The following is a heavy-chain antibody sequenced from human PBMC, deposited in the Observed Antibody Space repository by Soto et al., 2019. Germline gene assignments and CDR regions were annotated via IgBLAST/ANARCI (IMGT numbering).Heavy chain of an antibody. J-gene: IGHJ6*03. CDR3: ADSGSYTDV. CDR2: ITEDGSEK. V-gene: IGHV3-7*01. D-gene: IGHD5-12*01. Sequence: EVQLVESGGGLVQPGGSLRLSCAASGFTFSSYWMTWVRQAPGKGLEWVANITEDGSEKYYVDSVKGRFTISRDNAKNSVYLQMNSLRAEDTAVYYCADSGSYTDVWGKGTTVTVSS. CDR1: GFTFSSYW.